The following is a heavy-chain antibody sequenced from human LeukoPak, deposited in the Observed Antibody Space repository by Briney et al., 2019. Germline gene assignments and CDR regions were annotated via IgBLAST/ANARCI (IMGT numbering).Heavy chain of an antibody. CDR3: ARWGYSSSWYPTSGNYYYYMDV. Sequence: ASVKVSCKASGYTFTSYGISWVRQAPGQGLEWMGWISADNGNTNYVQKLQGRVTMTTDTSTSTAYMELRSLRSDDTAVYYCARWGYSSSWYPTSGNYYYYMDVWGKGTTVTVSS. D-gene: IGHD6-13*01. V-gene: IGHV1-18*01. CDR2: ISADNGNT. J-gene: IGHJ6*03. CDR1: GYTFTSYG.